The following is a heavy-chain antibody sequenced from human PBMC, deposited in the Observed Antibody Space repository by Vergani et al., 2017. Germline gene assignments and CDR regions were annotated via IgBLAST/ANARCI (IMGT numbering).Heavy chain of an antibody. J-gene: IGHJ4*02. V-gene: IGHV3-11*03. CDR2: ISSSSSYT. Sequence: VQLLESGGGLVQPGGSLRLSCAASGFTFSDYYMSWIRQAPGKGLEWVSYISSSSSYTNYADSVKGRFTISKDNAKNSLYLQMNSLRAEDTAVYYCARSGSRLLRYFDYWGQGTLVTVSS. CDR3: ARSGSRLLRYFDY. CDR1: GFTFSDYY. D-gene: IGHD3-9*01.